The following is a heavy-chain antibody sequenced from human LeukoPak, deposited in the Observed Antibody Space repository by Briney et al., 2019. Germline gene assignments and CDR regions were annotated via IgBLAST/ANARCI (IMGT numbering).Heavy chain of an antibody. V-gene: IGHV1-2*02. CDR1: GYTFTGYY. CDR3: ASAGGAYSSSWKWDWFDP. Sequence: GASVKVSCKASGYTFTGYYMHWVRQAPGQGLEWMGWINPNSGGTNYAQKFQGRVTMTRDTSISTAYMELSRLRSDDTAVYYCASAGGAYSSSWKWDWFDPWGQGTLVTVSS. CDR2: INPNSGGT. D-gene: IGHD6-13*01. J-gene: IGHJ5*02.